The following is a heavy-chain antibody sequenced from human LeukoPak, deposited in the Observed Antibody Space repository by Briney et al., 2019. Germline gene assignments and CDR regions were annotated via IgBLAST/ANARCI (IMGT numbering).Heavy chain of an antibody. CDR1: GFTLKSNY. J-gene: IGHJ4*02. V-gene: IGHV3-23*01. D-gene: IGHD6-19*01. CDR3: AKDSSGWYAEFDY. CDR2: ISGSGGST. Sequence: GSLRLSCAASGFTLKSNYMRWGRQAPGEGVEWVSAISGSGGSTYYADSVKGRFTISRDNSKNTLYLQMNSLRAEDTAVYYCAKDSSGWYAEFDYWGQGTLVTVSS.